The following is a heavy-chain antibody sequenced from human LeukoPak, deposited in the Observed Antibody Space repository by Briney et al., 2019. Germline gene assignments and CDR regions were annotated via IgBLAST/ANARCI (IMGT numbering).Heavy chain of an antibody. V-gene: IGHV4-39*01. CDR3: ARPHDYGDYVGYFDY. CDR1: GGSISSSSYY. CDR2: IYYSGST. D-gene: IGHD4-17*01. Sequence: KPSETLSLTCTVSGGSISSSSYYWGWIRQPPGKGLEWIGSIYYSGSTYYNPSLKSRVTISVDTSKNQFSLKLSSVTAADTAVYYCARPHDYGDYVGYFDYWGQGTLVTVSS. J-gene: IGHJ4*02.